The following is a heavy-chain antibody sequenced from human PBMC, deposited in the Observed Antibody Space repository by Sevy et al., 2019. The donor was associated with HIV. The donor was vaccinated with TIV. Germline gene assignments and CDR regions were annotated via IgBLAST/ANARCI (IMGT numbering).Heavy chain of an antibody. CDR2: IYPGDSDT. D-gene: IGHD7-27*01. CDR3: ARRSTGLYFDY. V-gene: IGHV5-51*01. Sequence: GESLKISCKGSGYSFTSYWIGWVRQMPGKGLEWIGIIYPGDSDTRYSPSFQGQVTISADKSSSTAYLQWSGLKASDTAMYYCARRSTGLYFDYWGQGTLVTVSS. J-gene: IGHJ4*02. CDR1: GYSFTSYW.